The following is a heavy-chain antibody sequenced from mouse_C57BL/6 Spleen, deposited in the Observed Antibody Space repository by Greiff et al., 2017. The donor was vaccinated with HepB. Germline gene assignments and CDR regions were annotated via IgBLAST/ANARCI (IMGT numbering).Heavy chain of an antibody. D-gene: IGHD2-10*01. J-gene: IGHJ3*01. CDR3: ARTYYGAY. V-gene: IGHV1-85*01. CDR2: IYPRDGSN. Sequence: QVQLQQSGPELVKPGASVKLSCKASGYTFTSYDINWVKQRPGQGLEWIGWIYPRDGSNKYNEKFKGKATLTVDTSSSTAYMELHSLTSEDSAVYFCARTYYGAYWGQGTLVTVSA. CDR1: GYTFTSYD.